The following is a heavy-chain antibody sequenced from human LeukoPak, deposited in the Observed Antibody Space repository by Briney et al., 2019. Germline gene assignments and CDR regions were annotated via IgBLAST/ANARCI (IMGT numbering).Heavy chain of an antibody. D-gene: IGHD4-17*01. V-gene: IGHV3-23*01. CDR3: AKRHGPTYGDFDY. J-gene: IGHJ4*02. CDR1: GFTFNSYA. Sequence: PGGSLRLSCAASGFTFNSYAMSWVRQAPWERLQWVSGISDSGGNTYYADSVKGRFTISRDNSKNTLYLQMNSLRADDTAVYYCAKRHGPTYGDFDYWGQGTLVTVSS. CDR2: ISDSGGNT.